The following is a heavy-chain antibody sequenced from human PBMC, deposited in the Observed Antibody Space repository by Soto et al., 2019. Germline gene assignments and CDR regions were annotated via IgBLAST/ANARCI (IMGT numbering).Heavy chain of an antibody. CDR2: IYYSGST. V-gene: IGHV4-31*03. J-gene: IGHJ4*02. D-gene: IGHD6-13*01. CDR1: GGSISSGGYY. CDR3: ARINWSLAATEYYFDY. Sequence: QVQLQESGPGLVKPSQTLSLTCTVSGGSISSGGYYWSWIRQHPGKGLEWIGYIYYSGSTYYNPSLKSRVTISVDTSKNQFSLKLSSVTAADTAVYYCARINWSLAATEYYFDYWGQGTLVTVSS.